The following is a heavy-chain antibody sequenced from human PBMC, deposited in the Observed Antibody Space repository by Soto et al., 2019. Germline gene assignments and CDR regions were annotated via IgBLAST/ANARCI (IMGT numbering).Heavy chain of an antibody. Sequence: VGSLRLSCAASGFTFSGSAMRGVRQAAGKGREWVGRIRSKANSYATAYAASVKGRFTISRDDSKDTAYLHMTSLKTEDTAVYYCTRDHRNYYASIGSANWFDPWGQGPLVTVSS. V-gene: IGHV3-73*01. CDR1: GFTFSGSA. CDR2: IRSKANSYAT. CDR3: TRDHRNYYASIGSANWFDP. D-gene: IGHD3-22*01. J-gene: IGHJ5*02.